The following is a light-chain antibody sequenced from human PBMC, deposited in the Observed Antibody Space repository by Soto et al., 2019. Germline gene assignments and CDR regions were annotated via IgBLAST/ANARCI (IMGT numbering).Light chain of an antibody. CDR1: QGVGSNY. J-gene: IGKJ1*01. Sequence: EIVLTQSPGTLSMSPGERATLSCKASQGVGSNYLAWYQQKPGQAPRPLIYGASSRATGIPDRFSGSGSGADFTLTISRLEPEDCAVYYCQQYGSSPWTFGQGTTVDIK. V-gene: IGKV3-20*01. CDR3: QQYGSSPWT. CDR2: GAS.